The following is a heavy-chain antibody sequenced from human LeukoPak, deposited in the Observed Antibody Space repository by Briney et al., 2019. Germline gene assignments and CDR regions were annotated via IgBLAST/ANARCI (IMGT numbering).Heavy chain of an antibody. J-gene: IGHJ5*01. CDR3: ARIYSVYDIQDS. CDR1: GYIFSSHA. Sequence: ASVKVSCKASGYIFSSHALHWVRQAPGQRLEWMGWITAGNGNTKYSQKIQGRVTITRDTSASTAYLELSSLRSEDTAVYYCARIYSVYDIQDSWGQGTLVTVSS. CDR2: ITAGNGNT. V-gene: IGHV1-3*01. D-gene: IGHD5/OR15-5a*01.